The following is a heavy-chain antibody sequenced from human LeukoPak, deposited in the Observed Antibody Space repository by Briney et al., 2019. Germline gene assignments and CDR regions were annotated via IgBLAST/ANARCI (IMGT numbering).Heavy chain of an antibody. D-gene: IGHD3-22*01. Sequence: SETLSLTCSVSGYSISTDYYWGWLRQAPGKGLEYIGIINHRGSTNYNPSLKSRVTISPDTSKNQFSLNLSSVTAADTAVYYCARVGDTSGYFQHFDYWGQGILVTVSS. CDR1: GYSISTDYY. CDR3: ARVGDTSGYFQHFDY. J-gene: IGHJ4*01. V-gene: IGHV4-38-2*02. CDR2: INHRGST.